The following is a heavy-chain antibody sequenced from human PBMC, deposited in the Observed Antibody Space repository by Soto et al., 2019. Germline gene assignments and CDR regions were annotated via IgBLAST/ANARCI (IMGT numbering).Heavy chain of an antibody. V-gene: IGHV3-23*05. Sequence: PGGSLRLSCAASGFTFTSYTMNWGRQAPGKGLEWVSTIDVLNGAWYSDSVRGRLAISRDVSRNTVYLQMGSLRVEDTAIYFCSDWRAGGPVNLDHWGPGTVVTVSS. CDR3: SDWRAGGPVNLDH. CDR1: GFTFTSYT. J-gene: IGHJ4*02. CDR2: IDVLNGA. D-gene: IGHD2-15*01.